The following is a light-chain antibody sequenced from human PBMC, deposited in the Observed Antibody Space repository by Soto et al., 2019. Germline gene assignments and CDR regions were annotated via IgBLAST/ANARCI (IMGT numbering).Light chain of an antibody. CDR1: QSISSY. CDR3: HQRGT. CDR2: AAS. Sequence: DIQMTQSPSSLSASVGARVTITCRASQSISSYLNWYQQKPGKAPKLLIYAASSLQSGVPSRFSGSGSGTDFTLTISSLQPEDFATYYCHQRGTFGQGTKVEIK. V-gene: IGKV1-39*01. J-gene: IGKJ1*01.